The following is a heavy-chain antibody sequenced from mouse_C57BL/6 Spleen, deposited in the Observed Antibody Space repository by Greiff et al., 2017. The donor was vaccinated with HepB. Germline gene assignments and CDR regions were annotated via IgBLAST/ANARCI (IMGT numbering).Heavy chain of an antibody. V-gene: IGHV1-81*01. CDR2: IYPRSGNT. Sequence: VQLQQSGAELARPGASVKLSCKASGYTFTSYGISWVKQRTGQGLEWIGEIYPRSGNTYYNEKFKGKATLTADKSSSTAYMELRSLTSEDSAVYFCARDFFITTVVALYYYAMDYWGQGTSVTVSS. J-gene: IGHJ4*01. D-gene: IGHD1-1*01. CDR1: GYTFTSYG. CDR3: ARDFFITTVVALYYYAMDY.